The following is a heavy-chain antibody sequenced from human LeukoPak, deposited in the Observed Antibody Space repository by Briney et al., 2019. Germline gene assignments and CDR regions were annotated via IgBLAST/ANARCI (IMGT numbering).Heavy chain of an antibody. Sequence: ASVKVSCKASGYTFTSYYMHWVRQAPGQGLEWMGRIIPILGIANYAQKFQGRVTITADKSTSTAYMELSSLRSEDTAVYYCARDGHYDFWSGYYRGFDYWGQGTLVTVSS. CDR1: GYTFTSYY. J-gene: IGHJ4*02. CDR2: IIPILGIA. V-gene: IGHV1-69*04. D-gene: IGHD3-3*01. CDR3: ARDGHYDFWSGYYRGFDY.